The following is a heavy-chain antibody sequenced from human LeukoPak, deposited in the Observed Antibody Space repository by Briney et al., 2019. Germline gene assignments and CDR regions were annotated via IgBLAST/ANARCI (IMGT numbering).Heavy chain of an antibody. CDR2: IYHSGST. Sequence: PSETLSLTCAVSGGSISSSNWWSWVRQPPGKGLEWIGYIYHSGSTYYNPSLKSRVTISVDRSKNQFSLKLSSVTAADTAVYYCARGYYYDSSGYYFYFDYWGQGTLVTVSS. D-gene: IGHD3-22*01. J-gene: IGHJ4*02. V-gene: IGHV4-4*02. CDR3: ARGYYYDSSGYYFYFDY. CDR1: GGSISSSNW.